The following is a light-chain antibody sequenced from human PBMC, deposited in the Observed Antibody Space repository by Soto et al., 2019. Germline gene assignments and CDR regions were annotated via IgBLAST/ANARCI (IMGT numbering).Light chain of an antibody. CDR2: DVT. Sequence: SVLTQPASVSVSPGQSITISCTGTSSDVGGYDYVSWYQQHPGKAPKLMIYDVTNRPSGVSNRFSGSKSGNTASLTISGLQAEDEADYYCISYASINTYVFGTGTKVTVL. CDR3: ISYASINTYV. V-gene: IGLV2-14*01. CDR1: SSDVGGYDY. J-gene: IGLJ1*01.